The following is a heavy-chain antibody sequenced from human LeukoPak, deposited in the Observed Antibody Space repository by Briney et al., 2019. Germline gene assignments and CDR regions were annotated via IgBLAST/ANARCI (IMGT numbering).Heavy chain of an antibody. CDR2: IYPTGST. CDR3: ARAYSSSWYWSWFDP. Sequence: SETLSLTCAVYGGSFSGYYWGWIRQPPGKGLEWIGNIYPTGSTYYNPSLKSRVTISVDTSKNQFSLKVSSVSAADTAVYYCARAYSSSWYWSWFDPWGQGTLVTVSS. J-gene: IGHJ5*02. V-gene: IGHV4-34*01. CDR1: GGSFSGYY. D-gene: IGHD6-13*01.